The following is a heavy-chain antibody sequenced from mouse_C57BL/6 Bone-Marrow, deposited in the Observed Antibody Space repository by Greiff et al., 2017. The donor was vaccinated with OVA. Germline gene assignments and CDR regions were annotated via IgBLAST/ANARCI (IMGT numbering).Heavy chain of an antibody. V-gene: IGHV14-2*01. CDR3: ARPNDGSYAMDY. CDR1: GFNIKDYY. Sequence: EVKLVESGAELVKPGASVKLSCTASGFNIKDYYMHWVKQRPEQGLEWIGRIDPEDGETKYAPKFQGKATITADTSSNTAYLQLSSLTSEDTAVYYCARPNDGSYAMDYWGQGTSVTVSS. J-gene: IGHJ4*01. CDR2: IDPEDGET. D-gene: IGHD2-3*01.